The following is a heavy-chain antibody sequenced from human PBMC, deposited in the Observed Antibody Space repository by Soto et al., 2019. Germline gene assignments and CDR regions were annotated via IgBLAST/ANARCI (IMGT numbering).Heavy chain of an antibody. Sequence: PSETLSLTCTVSGGSISSGGYYWSWIRQHPGKGLEWIGYIYYSGSTYYNPSLKSRVTISVDTSKNQFSLKLSSVTAADTAVYYCASLCSSTSCYGYYGMDVWGQGTTVTVSS. V-gene: IGHV4-31*03. D-gene: IGHD2-2*01. CDR3: ASLCSSTSCYGYYGMDV. J-gene: IGHJ6*02. CDR1: GGSISSGGYY. CDR2: IYYSGST.